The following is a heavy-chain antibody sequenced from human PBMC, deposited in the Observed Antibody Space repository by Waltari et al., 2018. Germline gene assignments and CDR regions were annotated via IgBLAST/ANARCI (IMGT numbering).Heavy chain of an antibody. V-gene: IGHV4-34*01. CDR1: GGSFSGYY. CDR3: ARPTRTIYYYGMDV. CDR2: INHSGST. Sequence: QVQLQQWGAGLLKPSETLSLTCAVYGGSFSGYYWSWIRQPPGKGLEWIGEINHSGSTNYNPSLKSRVTISVDTPKNQFSLKLSSVTAADTAVYYCARPTRTIYYYGMDVWGQGTTVTVSS. J-gene: IGHJ6*02.